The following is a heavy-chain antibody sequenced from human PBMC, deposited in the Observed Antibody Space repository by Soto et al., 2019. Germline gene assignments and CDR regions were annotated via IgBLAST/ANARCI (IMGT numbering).Heavy chain of an antibody. V-gene: IGHV3-7*03. D-gene: IGHD7-27*01. Sequence: PGGSLRLSGAVSGFTFSDYGMNWVRQAPGKGLEWVANIKKDGGGELYVDSVKGRFTISRDNAKNSLFLQMNSLRAEDTAVYYCVREWGRLTPDYLGQGTLVTVSS. J-gene: IGHJ4*02. CDR3: VREWGRLTPDY. CDR2: IKKDGGGE. CDR1: GFTFSDYG.